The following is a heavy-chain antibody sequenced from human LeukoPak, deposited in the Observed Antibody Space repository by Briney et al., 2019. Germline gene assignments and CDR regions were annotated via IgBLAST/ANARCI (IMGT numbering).Heavy chain of an antibody. J-gene: IGHJ5*02. CDR3: AKLPTTGWYAGGNWFDH. V-gene: IGHV3-23*01. D-gene: IGHD6-19*01. CDR1: GFTFSNYA. CDR2: ISGSGGDI. Sequence: GGSLRLSCAASGFTFSNYAMTWVRQAPGKGLEWVSLISGSGGDIRYADSVRGRFSISRDNSKNTLYLQMDSLRAEDTAVFYCAKLPTTGWYAGGNWFDHWGQGTLGTVSS.